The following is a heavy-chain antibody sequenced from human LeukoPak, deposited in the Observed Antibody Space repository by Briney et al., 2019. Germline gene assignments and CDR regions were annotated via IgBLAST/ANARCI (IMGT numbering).Heavy chain of an antibody. CDR3: ARGGYYFDY. Sequence: SETLSLTCTVSGGSVRSGGYYWSWIRQPPGKGLEWIGYIYYSGSTNYNPSLKSRVTISVDTSKNQFSLKLSSLTAADTAVYYCARGGYYFDYWGQGTLVTVSS. D-gene: IGHD5-12*01. CDR1: GGSVRSGGYY. V-gene: IGHV4-61*08. CDR2: IYYSGST. J-gene: IGHJ4*02.